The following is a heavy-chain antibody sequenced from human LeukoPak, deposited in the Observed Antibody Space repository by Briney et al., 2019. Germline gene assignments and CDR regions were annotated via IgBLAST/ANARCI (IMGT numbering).Heavy chain of an antibody. Sequence: GGSLRLSCAASGFTFTMFGMNWVRQAPGKGPEWISYIDGHSGIIYYADSVQGRFTISRDNAKDSVFLQMNGLRLDDTAVYYCARTYDFGRGPPGDAFDNWGPGTLVIVPS. V-gene: IGHV3-48*01. CDR3: ARTYDFGRGPPGDAFDN. D-gene: IGHD3-3*01. CDR1: GFTFTMFG. J-gene: IGHJ3*02. CDR2: IDGHSGII.